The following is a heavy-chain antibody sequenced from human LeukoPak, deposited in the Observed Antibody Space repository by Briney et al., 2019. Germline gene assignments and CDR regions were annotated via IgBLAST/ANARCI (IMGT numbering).Heavy chain of an antibody. J-gene: IGHJ6*02. CDR1: GFTFSTYS. Sequence: GGSLRLSCAASGFTFSTYSMNRVRQAPGKGLEWVSYISSSSSTIHYADSVKGRFTISRDNAKNSLYLQMNSLRAEDTAVYYCARDRPGSMDVWGQGTTVTVSS. CDR2: ISSSSSTI. D-gene: IGHD3-10*01. CDR3: ARDRPGSMDV. V-gene: IGHV3-48*01.